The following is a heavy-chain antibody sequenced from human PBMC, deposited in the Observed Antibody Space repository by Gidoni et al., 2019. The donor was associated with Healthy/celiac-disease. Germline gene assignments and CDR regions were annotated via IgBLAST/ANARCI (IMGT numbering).Heavy chain of an antibody. CDR2: IIPICGTA. Sequence: QVQLVQYGTEVKKAGSTVTVSCKASGGPFSSHAISWVRQPQGQGLEWMGRIIPICGTANYAQKFQGRVTIPAGKSTSTAYVELSSLRSEDTAVYYCAREGYDFWSGYYDYYYFIDVWGKGTTVTVSS. CDR1: GGPFSSHA. V-gene: IGHV1-69*06. D-gene: IGHD3-3*01. J-gene: IGHJ6*03. CDR3: AREGYDFWSGYYDYYYFIDV.